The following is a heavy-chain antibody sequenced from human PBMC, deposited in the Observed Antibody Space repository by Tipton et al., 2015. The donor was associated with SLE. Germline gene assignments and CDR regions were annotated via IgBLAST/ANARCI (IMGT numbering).Heavy chain of an antibody. V-gene: IGHV4-34*01. Sequence: TLSLTCAVYGGSFSGYYWSWIRQPPGKGLEWIGEINHSRSTNYNPSLKSRVTISVDTSKNQFSLKLSSVTAADTAVYYCARVVVSDAFDIWGQGTMVTVSS. CDR3: ARVVVSDAFDI. J-gene: IGHJ3*02. CDR1: GGSFSGYY. D-gene: IGHD3-22*01. CDR2: INHSRST.